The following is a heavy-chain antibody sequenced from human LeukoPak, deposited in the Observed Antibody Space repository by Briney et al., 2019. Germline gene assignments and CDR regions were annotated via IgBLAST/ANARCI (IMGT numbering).Heavy chain of an antibody. CDR3: ARVVRDGYNSYYFDY. CDR2: ISSSSLYI. J-gene: IGHJ4*02. D-gene: IGHD5-24*01. Sequence: GGSLRLSCAASGFTFSDYSISWVRQAAGKGLEWVASISSSSLYIYYADPVKGRFTISRDNAKNSLYLQMNSLRAEDTAVYYCARVVRDGYNSYYFDYWGQGTLVTVSS. V-gene: IGHV3-21*01. CDR1: GFTFSDYS.